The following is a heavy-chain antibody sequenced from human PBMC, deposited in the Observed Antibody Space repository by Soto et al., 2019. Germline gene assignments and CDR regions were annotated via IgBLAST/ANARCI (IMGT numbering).Heavy chain of an antibody. D-gene: IGHD2-21*02. CDR3: ARDGIPYCGGDCYFDY. J-gene: IGHJ4*02. CDR1: GFIFSTYG. CDR2: IWYDGSNK. V-gene: IGHV3-33*01. Sequence: QVQLVESGGGVVQPGRSLRLSCAASGFIFSTYGMHWVRQAPGKGLEWVAVIWYDGSNKYYADSVKGRFTISRDNSKNTLYLPMNSLRAVDTAVYCCARDGIPYCGGDCYFDYWGQGTLVTVSS.